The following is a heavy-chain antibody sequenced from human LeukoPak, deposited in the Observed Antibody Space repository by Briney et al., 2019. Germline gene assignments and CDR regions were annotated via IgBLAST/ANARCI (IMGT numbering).Heavy chain of an antibody. CDR1: GYTFTSYG. D-gene: IGHD3-9*01. J-gene: IGHJ4*02. CDR2: ISAYNGNT. CDR3: ARGPTRYFDWLLFDY. V-gene: IGHV1-18*01. Sequence: GASVKVSCKASGYTFTSYGISWVRQAPGQGLEWMGWISAYNGNTNYAQKLQGRVTMTADTSTSTAYMELRSLRSDDTAVYYCARGPTRYFDWLLFDYWGQGTPVTVSS.